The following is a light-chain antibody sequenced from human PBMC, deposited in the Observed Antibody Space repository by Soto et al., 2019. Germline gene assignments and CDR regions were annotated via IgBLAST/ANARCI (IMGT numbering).Light chain of an antibody. CDR3: QHYNTYSGT. CDR1: QSINTW. J-gene: IGKJ3*01. CDR2: RAS. V-gene: IGKV1-5*03. Sequence: DIQMTQSPSTLSASVGDRVTITCRASQSINTWLAWYQQKPGKAPKLLIYRASTLESGVPSRFSGSGSGKEFTLTISRLQPDDFSTYYCQHYNTYSGTFGPGTKVDI.